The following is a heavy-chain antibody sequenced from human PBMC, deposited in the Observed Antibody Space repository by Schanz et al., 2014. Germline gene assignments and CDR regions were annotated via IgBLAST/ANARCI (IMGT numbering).Heavy chain of an antibody. Sequence: VHLLESGGGLVQPGGSLRLSCAASGFTLSSYGMHWVRQAPGKGLEWVAFINSDGTKRFYADSVKSRFTISRDNSRNTLYLQMNSLRAEDTAVYYCVRDSFFAFDYWGQGTLVTVSS. D-gene: IGHD3-3*01. CDR2: INSDGTKR. J-gene: IGHJ4*02. V-gene: IGHV3-33*08. CDR3: VRDSFFAFDY. CDR1: GFTLSSYG.